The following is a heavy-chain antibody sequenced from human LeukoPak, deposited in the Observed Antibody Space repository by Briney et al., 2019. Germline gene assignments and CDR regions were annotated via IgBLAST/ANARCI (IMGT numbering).Heavy chain of an antibody. J-gene: IGHJ4*02. CDR3: TTAVSESGRDGYPGDY. CDR2: IKSKTDGGTT. V-gene: IGHV3-15*01. D-gene: IGHD5-24*01. CDR1: GFSFSTYG. Sequence: PGRSLRLSCAASGFSFSTYGMHWVRQAPGKGLEWVGRIKSKTDGGTTDYAAPVKGRFTISRDDSKNTLYLQMNSLKTEDTAVYYCTTAVSESGRDGYPGDYWGQGTLVTVSS.